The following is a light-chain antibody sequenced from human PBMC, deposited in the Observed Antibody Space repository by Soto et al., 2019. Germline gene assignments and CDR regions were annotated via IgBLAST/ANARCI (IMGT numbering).Light chain of an antibody. J-gene: IGKJ1*01. CDR2: DAS. Sequence: DIQITQSPSTLSASVGDRVSITCRASQSISNWLAWYQQKPGKAPKLLIYDASSLESGVPSRFSGSGSGTEFTLTISSLQPDDFATYYCQHYNSYSEAFGQGTKVDIK. CDR1: QSISNW. CDR3: QHYNSYSEA. V-gene: IGKV1-5*01.